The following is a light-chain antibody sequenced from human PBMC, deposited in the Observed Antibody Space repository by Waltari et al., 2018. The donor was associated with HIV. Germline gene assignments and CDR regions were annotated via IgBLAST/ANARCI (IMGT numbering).Light chain of an antibody. CDR2: DAS. J-gene: IGKJ3*01. CDR1: QDIHIF. V-gene: IGKV1-33*01. CDR3: QHYNSLPPT. Sequence: DIQMTQSPSSLSASVGDRVTITCQASQDIHIFLSWYQQKPGKAPKLLIYDASTLHAAVPSRFSGSGSGTDFTFTISSLQPEDIATYYCQHYNSLPPTFGPGTKVDLK.